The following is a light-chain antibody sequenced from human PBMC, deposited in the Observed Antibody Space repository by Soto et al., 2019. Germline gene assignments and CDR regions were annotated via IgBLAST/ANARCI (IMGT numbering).Light chain of an antibody. CDR3: MQALQTHHT. CDR1: QSRRDTNGYNY. Sequence: EIGLTQSPLYLAVTPGEPASMSCRSSQSRRDTNGYNYLDWYLHMPWQSPQLLIYLARNRAAGAPDRFSGSGSGTNFTLTISKVEPEDVGIYYCMQALQTHHTFGG. J-gene: IGKJ4*01. V-gene: IGKV2-28*01. CDR2: LAR.